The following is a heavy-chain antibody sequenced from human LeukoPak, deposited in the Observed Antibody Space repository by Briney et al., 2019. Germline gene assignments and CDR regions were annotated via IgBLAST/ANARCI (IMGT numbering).Heavy chain of an antibody. Sequence: PSETLSLTCTVSGYSISSGYYWGWIRQPPGKGLEWIGIIYHSGRTDYNPSLKSRVTISVDTSKNQFSLKLSSVTAADTAVYYCARDLMYYYDSSGYLNWFDPWGQGTLVTVSS. CDR1: GYSISSGYY. CDR3: ARDLMYYYDSSGYLNWFDP. J-gene: IGHJ5*02. CDR2: IYHSGRT. D-gene: IGHD3-22*01. V-gene: IGHV4-38-2*02.